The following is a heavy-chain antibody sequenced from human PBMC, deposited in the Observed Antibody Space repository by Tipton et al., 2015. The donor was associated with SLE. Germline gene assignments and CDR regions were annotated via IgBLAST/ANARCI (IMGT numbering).Heavy chain of an antibody. J-gene: IGHJ6*02. D-gene: IGHD1-26*01. V-gene: IGHV4-4*07. CDR3: ARAGYSGSYYGYYYYGMDV. CDR2: IYASGST. CDR1: GGSISSYY. Sequence: TLSLTCTVSGGSISSYYWSWIRQPAGKGLEWIGRIYASGSTNYNPSLKSRVTMSVDTPKNQFSLKLSSVTAADTAVYYCARAGYSGSYYGYYYYGMDVWGQGTTVTVSS.